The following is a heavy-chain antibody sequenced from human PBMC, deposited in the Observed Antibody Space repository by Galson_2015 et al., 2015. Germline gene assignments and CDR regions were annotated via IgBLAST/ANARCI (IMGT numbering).Heavy chain of an antibody. CDR3: ARFGELGSMIHGYYYYGMDV. CDR2: IYHSGST. CDR1: GGSISSSNW. J-gene: IGHJ6*02. Sequence: SETLSLTCAVSGGSISSSNWWSWVRQPPGKGLEWIGEIYHSGSTNYNPSLKSRVTISVDKSKNQFSLKLSSVTAADTAVYYCARFGELGSMIHGYYYYGMDVWGQGTTVTVSS. D-gene: IGHD7-27*01. V-gene: IGHV4-4*02.